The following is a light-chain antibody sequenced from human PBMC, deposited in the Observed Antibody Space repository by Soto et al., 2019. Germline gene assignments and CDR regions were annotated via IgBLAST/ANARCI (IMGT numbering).Light chain of an antibody. J-gene: IGKJ1*01. Sequence: IQLTQSPSSLSASVGDTITITCRASQDVSSYLAWYQQKPGKAPELLIYGASTLQGGVPSRFSCSGSATEITLTIISLQPEDYATNYCQQLNTSPPWTVGQGTEVESK. CDR2: GAS. CDR3: QQLNTSPPWT. V-gene: IGKV1-9*01. CDR1: QDVSSY.